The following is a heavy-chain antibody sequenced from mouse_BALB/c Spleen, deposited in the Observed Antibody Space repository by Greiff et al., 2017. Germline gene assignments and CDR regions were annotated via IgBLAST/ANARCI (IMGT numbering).Heavy chain of an antibody. CDR3: ANYGRFAY. D-gene: IGHD1-2*01. V-gene: IGHV3-2*02. CDR1: GYSITSDYA. J-gene: IGHJ3*01. CDR2: ISYSGST. Sequence: EVKLQESGPGLVKPSQSLSLTCTVTGYSITSDYAWNWIRQFPGNKLEWMGYISYSGSTSYNPSLKSRISITRDTSKNQFFLQLNSVTTEDTATYYCANYGRFAYWGQGTLVTVSA.